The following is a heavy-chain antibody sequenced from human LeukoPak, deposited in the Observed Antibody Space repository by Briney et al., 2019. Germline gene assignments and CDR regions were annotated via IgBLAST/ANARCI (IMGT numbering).Heavy chain of an antibody. CDR1: GFTFSRYW. J-gene: IGHJ4*02. CDR3: ARDLRSFWSGYGIAY. D-gene: IGHD3-3*01. Sequence: GGSLRLSCAASGFTFSRYWMRWVRQAGGKGREWVANIKQDGSEKYYVDSVKGRFTISRDNEKNSVYVEMKRLRAEHTAVYYCARDLRSFWSGYGIAYWVQGTLATVSS. CDR2: IKQDGSEK. V-gene: IGHV3-7*01.